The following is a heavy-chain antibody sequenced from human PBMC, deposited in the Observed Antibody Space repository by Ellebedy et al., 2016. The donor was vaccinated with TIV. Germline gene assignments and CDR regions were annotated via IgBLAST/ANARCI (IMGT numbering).Heavy chain of an antibody. J-gene: IGHJ4*02. V-gene: IGHV3-7*01. Sequence: GGSLRLSCEASGFTFSNYWMTWVRQAPGKGLEWVANVKQDGSEENYVDSVKGRFSISRDNTRSSLYVQMNSLRPEDIAVYYCARDQWLGRAYYFDYWGQGTLVTVSS. CDR3: ARDQWLGRAYYFDY. CDR2: VKQDGSEE. CDR1: GFTFSNYW. D-gene: IGHD6-19*01.